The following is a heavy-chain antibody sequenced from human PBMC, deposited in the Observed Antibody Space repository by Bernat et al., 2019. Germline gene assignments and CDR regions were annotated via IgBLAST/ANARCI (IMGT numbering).Heavy chain of an antibody. CDR2: IRYDGSNK. J-gene: IGHJ4*02. CDR1: GFTFSSYG. Sequence: QVQLVESGGGVVQPGGSLRLSCAASGFTFSSYGMHWVRQAPGKGLEWVAFIRYDGSNKYYAGSCKGRFTNSRNNSKDPLYLQMNSLRAEDTAVYYCAKPGGDNYYDSSGYYYFDYWGQGTLVTVSS. CDR3: AKPGGDNYYDSSGYYYFDY. D-gene: IGHD3-22*01. V-gene: IGHV3-30*02.